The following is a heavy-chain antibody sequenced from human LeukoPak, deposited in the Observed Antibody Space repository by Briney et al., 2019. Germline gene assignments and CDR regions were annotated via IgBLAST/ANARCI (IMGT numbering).Heavy chain of an antibody. V-gene: IGHV4-59*08. CDR2: IYYSGST. D-gene: IGHD3-22*01. Sequence: SETLSLTCTVSGGSISSYYWSWIRQPPGKGLEWIGYIYYSGSTNYNPSLKSRVTISVDTSKNQFSLKLSSVTAADTAVYYCARLSYDSSGYYPGYWGQGTLVTVSS. J-gene: IGHJ4*02. CDR3: ARLSYDSSGYYPGY. CDR1: GGSISSYY.